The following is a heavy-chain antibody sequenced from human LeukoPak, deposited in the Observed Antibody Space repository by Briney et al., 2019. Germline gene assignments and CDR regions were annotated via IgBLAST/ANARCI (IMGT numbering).Heavy chain of an antibody. D-gene: IGHD3-16*01. J-gene: IGHJ4*02. CDR3: SRDSLHWGASDF. Sequence: ASVKVSCKASGYTFSDYYMHWVRQAPGQGLEWTGLINCKDGGTEYAQKFQGRVTMTRDTSISTAYMDLSRLTSDDTAVYYCSRDSLHWGASDFWGQGSLVTVSS. V-gene: IGHV1-2*02. CDR1: GYTFSDYY. CDR2: INCKDGGT.